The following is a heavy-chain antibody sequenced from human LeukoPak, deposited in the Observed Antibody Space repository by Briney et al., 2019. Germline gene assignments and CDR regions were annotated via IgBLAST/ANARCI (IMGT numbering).Heavy chain of an antibody. V-gene: IGHV4-59*01. Sequence: SETLSLTCTVSGHSISSYYWSWIRQPPGKGLEWIGFIYYSGSTNYNPSLKSRVTISVDTSKNQFSLKLSSVTAADTAVYYCARGFYIYRGGNFLFQHWGQGTLVTVSS. J-gene: IGHJ1*01. CDR3: ARGFYIYRGGNFLFQH. CDR1: GHSISSYY. CDR2: IYYSGST. D-gene: IGHD4-23*01.